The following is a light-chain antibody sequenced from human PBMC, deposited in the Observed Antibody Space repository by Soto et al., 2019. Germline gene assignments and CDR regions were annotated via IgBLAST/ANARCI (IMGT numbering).Light chain of an antibody. CDR1: QSVSNNY. CDR2: GSS. J-gene: IGKJ2*01. CDR3: QEYGSSPPYT. Sequence: EVVLTQSPGTLSLSPGERATLSCRASQSVSNNYFAWYQHKPGQAPRLLIFGSSDRATGIPDRFSGSGSGTDFTFTICRLVPEDFAVYYCQEYGSSPPYTFGQGTKLE. V-gene: IGKV3-20*01.